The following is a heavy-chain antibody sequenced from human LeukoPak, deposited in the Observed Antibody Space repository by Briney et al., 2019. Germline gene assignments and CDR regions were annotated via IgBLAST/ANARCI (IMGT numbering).Heavy chain of an antibody. CDR3: ARAPRGRGREQQLPTSAFDI. J-gene: IGHJ3*02. CDR2: ISSSGSTI. CDR1: GFTFSDYY. D-gene: IGHD6-13*01. Sequence: PGGSLRLSCAASGFTFSDYYMSWIRQAPGKGLEWVSYISSSGSTIYYADSVKGRFTISRDNAKNSLYLQMNSLRAEDTAVYYCARAPRGRGREQQLPTSAFDIWGQGTMVTVSS. V-gene: IGHV3-11*01.